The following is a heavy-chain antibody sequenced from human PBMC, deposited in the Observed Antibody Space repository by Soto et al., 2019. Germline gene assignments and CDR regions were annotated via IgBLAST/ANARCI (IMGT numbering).Heavy chain of an antibody. CDR2: IYTSGST. V-gene: IGHV4-4*07. J-gene: IGHJ5*02. CDR1: GGSISSYY. Sequence: KASETLSPTCTVSGGSISSYYWSWIRQPAGKGLEWIGRIYTSGSTNYNPSLKGRVTMSVGTSKNQFSLKLSSVTAADTAVYYCARFGGYCSSTSCYSDWFDPWGQGTLVTVSS. CDR3: ARFGGYCSSTSCYSDWFDP. D-gene: IGHD2-2*02.